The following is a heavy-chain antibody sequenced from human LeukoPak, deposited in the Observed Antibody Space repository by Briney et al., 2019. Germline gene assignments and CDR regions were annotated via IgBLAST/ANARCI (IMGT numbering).Heavy chain of an antibody. CDR2: IYPGNSDT. D-gene: IGHD4-17*01. CDR1: GYSFTSYW. CDR3: AIMHDYGDYGRHY. V-gene: IGHV5-51*01. Sequence: GESLKISCKGSGYSFTSYWIGWVRQMPGKGLEWMGIIYPGNSDTRYSPSFQGQVTISADKSISTAYLQWSSLKASDTAMYYCAIMHDYGDYGRHYWGQGTLVTVSS. J-gene: IGHJ4*02.